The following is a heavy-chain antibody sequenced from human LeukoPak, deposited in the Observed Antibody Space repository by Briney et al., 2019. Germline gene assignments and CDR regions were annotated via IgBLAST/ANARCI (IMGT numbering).Heavy chain of an antibody. CDR2: INHSGST. CDR3: ARHLLWGYCSSTSCYGRFDP. J-gene: IGHJ5*02. V-gene: IGHV4-34*01. D-gene: IGHD2-2*01. CDR1: GGSFSGYY. Sequence: SETLSLTCAVYGGSFSGYYWSWIRQPPGKGLEWIGEINHSGSTNYNPSLKSRVTISVDTSMNQFSLKLSSVTAADTAVYYCARHLLWGYCSSTSCYGRFDPWGQGTLVTVSS.